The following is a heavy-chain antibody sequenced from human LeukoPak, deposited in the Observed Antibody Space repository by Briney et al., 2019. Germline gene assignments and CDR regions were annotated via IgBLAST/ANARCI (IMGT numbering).Heavy chain of an antibody. V-gene: IGHV4-59*08. Sequence: PSETLSLTCAVYGGSFSGYYWSWIRQPPGKGLEWIGYIYYSGSTNYNPSLKSRVTISVDTSKNQFSLKLSSVTAADTAVYYCARHSGDWAMIETWGQGTLVTVSS. J-gene: IGHJ4*02. CDR3: ARHSGDWAMIET. CDR1: GGSFSGYY. D-gene: IGHD3-22*01. CDR2: IYYSGST.